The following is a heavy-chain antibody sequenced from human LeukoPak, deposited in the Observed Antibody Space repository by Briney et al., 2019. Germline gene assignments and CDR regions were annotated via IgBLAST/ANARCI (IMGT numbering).Heavy chain of an antibody. CDR1: GGSFSGYY. J-gene: IGHJ4*02. D-gene: IGHD3-3*01. CDR2: INHSGST. V-gene: IGHV4-34*01. Sequence: SETLSLTCAVYGGSFSGYYWSWIRQPPGKGLEWIGEINHSGSTNYNPSLKSRVTISVDTSKNQFSLKLSSVTAADTAVYYCARTGMIFGVVIRSFDYWGQGTLVTVSS. CDR3: ARTGMIFGVVIRSFDY.